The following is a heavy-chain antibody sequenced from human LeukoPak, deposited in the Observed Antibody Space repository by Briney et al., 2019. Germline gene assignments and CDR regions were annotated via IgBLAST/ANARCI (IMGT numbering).Heavy chain of an antibody. CDR2: MNHSGSP. V-gene: IGHV4-34*01. J-gene: IGHJ4*02. Sequence: PSDTLSLTCAVYGGLFRGYYWRGMRHPPERAVEWIGEMNHSGSPNYNPPLKSRVTISVDTSKTQFSLSRSSVTAADTAVYYCARSSGEAATTTTISRYFDYWGEGTLVTPSS. D-gene: IGHD5-24*01. CDR3: ARSSGEAATTTTISRYFDY. CDR1: GGLFRGYY.